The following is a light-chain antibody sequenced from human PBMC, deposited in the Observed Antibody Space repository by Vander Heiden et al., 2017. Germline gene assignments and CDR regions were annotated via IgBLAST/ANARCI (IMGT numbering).Light chain of an antibody. CDR2: DET. Sequence: SYVLTQPPSVSVAPGQTARITCGGNNIGSKSVHWYQQKPGQAPVLFVYDETDRPSGIPERFSGSNSGNTATLTISRVEAGDEADDYCQVWDSSSDHVVFGGGTKLTVL. CDR1: NIGSKS. J-gene: IGLJ2*01. V-gene: IGLV3-21*02. CDR3: QVWDSSSDHVV.